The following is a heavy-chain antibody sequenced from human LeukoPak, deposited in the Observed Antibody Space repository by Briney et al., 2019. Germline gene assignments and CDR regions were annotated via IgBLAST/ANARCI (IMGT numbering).Heavy chain of an antibody. Sequence: GGSLRLSCAASGFTFSSYGMHWVRQAPGKGLEWVAVISYDGSNKYYADSVKGRFTIPRDNSKNTLYLQKNSLRAEDTAVYYCAKDLERHIVVVTASAVDYWGQGTLVTVSS. CDR3: AKDLERHIVVVTASAVDY. CDR1: GFTFSSYG. CDR2: ISYDGSNK. D-gene: IGHD2-21*02. J-gene: IGHJ4*02. V-gene: IGHV3-30*18.